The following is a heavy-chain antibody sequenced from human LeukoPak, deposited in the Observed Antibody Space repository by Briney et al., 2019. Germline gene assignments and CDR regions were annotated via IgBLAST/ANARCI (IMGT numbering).Heavy chain of an antibody. Sequence: SETLSLTCIVSGGSIRSSGYYWGWIRQPPGKGLEWIGSIYNSGSTYYNPSLKSRVTISVDTPKNQFSLKLNSVTAADTAVYYCARERTFVLLWFGVPNRYDAFDIWGQGTMVTVSS. V-gene: IGHV4-39*02. CDR2: IYNSGST. D-gene: IGHD3-10*01. CDR3: ARERTFVLLWFGVPNRYDAFDI. CDR1: GGSIRSSGYY. J-gene: IGHJ3*02.